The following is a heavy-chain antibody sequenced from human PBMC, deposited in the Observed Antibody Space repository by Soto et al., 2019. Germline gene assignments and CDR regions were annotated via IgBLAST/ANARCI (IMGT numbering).Heavy chain of an antibody. J-gene: IGHJ6*02. CDR2: ISYDGSNK. CDR3: ARAVSSSAYYYYYYGMDV. CDR1: GFTFSSYA. V-gene: IGHV3-30-3*01. Sequence: GGSLRLSCAASGFTFSSYAMHWVRQAPGKGLEWVAVISYDGSNKYYADSVKGRFTISRDNSKNTLYLQMNSLRAEDTAVYYCARAVSSSAYYYYYYGMDVWGQGTTVTVSS. D-gene: IGHD6-6*01.